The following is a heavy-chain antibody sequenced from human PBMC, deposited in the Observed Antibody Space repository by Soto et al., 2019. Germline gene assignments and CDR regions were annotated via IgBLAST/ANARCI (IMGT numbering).Heavy chain of an antibody. Sequence: SETLSLTCTVSGGSISSGGYYWSWIRQHPGKGLEWIGYIYYSGSTYYNPSLKSRVTISVDTSKNQFSLKLSSVTAADTAVYYCARAFAGLTSGFDPWGQGTLVTVS. V-gene: IGHV4-31*03. J-gene: IGHJ5*02. CDR1: GGSISSGGYY. CDR3: ARAFAGLTSGFDP. CDR2: IYYSGST.